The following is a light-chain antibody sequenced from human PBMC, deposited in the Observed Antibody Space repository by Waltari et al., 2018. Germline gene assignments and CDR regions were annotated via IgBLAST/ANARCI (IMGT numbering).Light chain of an antibody. CDR1: ASNIGGNV. Sequence: QSVLTQPPSASGTPGQRVTISCSGRASNIGGNVVNWYQQFPGKAPKLVIYRNEKRPAGVPDRFSGAKSGTSASLAISGLQSEDEADYYCAAWDDSPNGHWVFGGGTKVTVL. J-gene: IGLJ3*02. CDR3: AAWDDSPNGHWV. CDR2: RNE. V-gene: IGLV1-44*01.